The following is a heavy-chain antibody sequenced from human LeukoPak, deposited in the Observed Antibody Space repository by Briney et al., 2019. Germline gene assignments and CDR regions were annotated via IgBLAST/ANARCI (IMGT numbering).Heavy chain of an antibody. J-gene: IGHJ3*02. V-gene: IGHV3-30*04. D-gene: IGHD3-3*01. Sequence: GTSLRLSCAASGFNFSSYAMHWVPQGPGEGLEWMGLISYGGIDKSYADSVKGRFTISRDSSKRTLYLQMNSLRAEDTAMYYCARESWSDSVAFDIWGLGTMVIVSS. CDR1: GFNFSSYA. CDR2: ISYGGIDK. CDR3: ARESWSDSVAFDI.